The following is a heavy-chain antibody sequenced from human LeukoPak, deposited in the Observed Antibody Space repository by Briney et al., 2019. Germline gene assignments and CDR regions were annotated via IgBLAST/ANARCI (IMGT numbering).Heavy chain of an antibody. D-gene: IGHD6-19*01. CDR3: ARAAVIGTVPVPGFLDV. Sequence: GGSLRLSCAASGFTFSSYDMHWVRQVAGKGLEWVSSIGTIGDTFYPGSVKGRFTISRENAKNSLYLQMNSLRAGDTAVYYCARAAVIGTVPVPGFLDVWGKGTTVTVSS. J-gene: IGHJ6*04. CDR2: IGTIGDT. CDR1: GFTFSSYD. V-gene: IGHV3-13*01.